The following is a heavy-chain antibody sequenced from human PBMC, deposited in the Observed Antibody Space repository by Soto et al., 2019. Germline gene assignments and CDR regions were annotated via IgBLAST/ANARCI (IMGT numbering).Heavy chain of an antibody. V-gene: IGHV3-21*01. Sequence: EVQLVESGGGLVKPGGSLRLSCAASGFTFSSYSMNWVRQAPGKGLEWVSSISSSSSYIYYADSVKGRFTISRDNAKNLLYLQMNSLRAEDTAVDYCARDALGTTVTTSPECFQQWGQGTLVTVSS. CDR2: ISSSSSYI. D-gene: IGHD4-17*01. CDR3: ARDALGTTVTTSPECFQQ. CDR1: GFTFSSYS. J-gene: IGHJ1*01.